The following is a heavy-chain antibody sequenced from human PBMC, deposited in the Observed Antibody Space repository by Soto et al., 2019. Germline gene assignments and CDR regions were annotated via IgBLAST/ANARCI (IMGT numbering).Heavy chain of an antibody. J-gene: IGHJ5*02. CDR1: GGSISSYY. D-gene: IGHD3-3*01. CDR3: ARTYYDFWSGYYTDGWFDP. V-gene: IGHV4-4*07. Sequence: PSETLSLTCTVSGGSISSYYWSWIRQPAGKGLEWIGRIYTSGSTNYSPSLKSRVTMSVDTSKNQFSLKLSSVTAADTAVYYCARTYYDFWSGYYTDGWFDPWGQGTLVTVSS. CDR2: IYTSGST.